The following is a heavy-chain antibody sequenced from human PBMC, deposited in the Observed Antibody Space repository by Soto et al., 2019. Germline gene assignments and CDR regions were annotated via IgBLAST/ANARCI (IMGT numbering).Heavy chain of an antibody. J-gene: IGHJ4*02. V-gene: IGHV3-23*01. CDR1: GFTFSNYA. CDR3: AKGSASVRPYCFDF. D-gene: IGHD2-15*01. CDR2: ISGSGSST. Sequence: GGSLRLSCAASGFTFSNYAMSWVRQAPGKGLEWVSAISGSGSSTYYADSVKGRFTISRDKSRNMLYFQMDSLTAEDTALYFCAKGSASVRPYCFDFWGQGIPVTVSS.